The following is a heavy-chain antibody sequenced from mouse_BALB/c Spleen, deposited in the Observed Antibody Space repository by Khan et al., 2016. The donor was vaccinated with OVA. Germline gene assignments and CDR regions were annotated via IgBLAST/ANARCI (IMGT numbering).Heavy chain of an antibody. CDR1: GFSLNNYS. Sequence: QVQLKQSGPGLVQPSQSLSITCTVSGFSLNNYSIHWVRQSPGKGLEWLGVIWSAGSTDYNAAFISRLTINKDNSRSQVFFKMNSLQPNDTAIYYGARRGNDYGRGALFAYWGQGTLVTVSA. CDR2: IWSAGST. D-gene: IGHD2-4*01. J-gene: IGHJ3*01. CDR3: ARRGNDYGRGALFAY. V-gene: IGHV2-2*02.